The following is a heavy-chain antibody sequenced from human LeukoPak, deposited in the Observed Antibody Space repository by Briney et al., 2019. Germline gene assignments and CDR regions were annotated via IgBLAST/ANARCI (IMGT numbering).Heavy chain of an antibody. CDR2: IIPILGIA. V-gene: IGHV1-69*02. Sequence: SVKVSCKASGGTFSSYTISWVRQAPGQGLEWMGRIIPILGIANYAQKFQGRVTITADKSTSTAYMELSSLRSEDTAVYYCARGITGTLYYYYYGMDVWGQGTTVTVSS. CDR1: GGTFSSYT. D-gene: IGHD1-20*01. CDR3: ARGITGTLYYYYYGMDV. J-gene: IGHJ6*02.